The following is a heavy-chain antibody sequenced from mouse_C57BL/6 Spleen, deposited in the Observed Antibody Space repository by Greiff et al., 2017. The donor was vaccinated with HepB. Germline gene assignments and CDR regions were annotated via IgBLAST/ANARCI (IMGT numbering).Heavy chain of an antibody. J-gene: IGHJ2*01. Sequence: EVQLKESGGGLVKPGGSLKLSCAASGFTFSSYAMSWVRQTPEKRLEWVATISDGGSYTYYPDNVKGRFTISRDNAKNNLYLQMSHLKSEDTAMYYSEREGYYGPCDYWGQGTTLTVSS. CDR3: EREGYYGPCDY. D-gene: IGHD1-2*01. V-gene: IGHV5-4*01. CDR2: ISDGGSYT. CDR1: GFTFSSYA.